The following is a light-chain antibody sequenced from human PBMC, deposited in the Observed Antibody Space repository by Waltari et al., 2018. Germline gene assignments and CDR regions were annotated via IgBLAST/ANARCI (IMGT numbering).Light chain of an antibody. CDR1: SNNVAGHT. CDR2: GD. CDR3: STWDYSLSGWV. J-gene: IGLJ3*02. V-gene: IGLV1-36*01. Sequence: SALTQEASVSGAVGQKVTLSFAGDSNNVAGHTVAWFQQIPHGAPKTVMFGDSLPSGIADRFSGSTTGTTAYLTISGLQPEDEGDFYCSTWDYSLSGWVFGGGTKLTVL.